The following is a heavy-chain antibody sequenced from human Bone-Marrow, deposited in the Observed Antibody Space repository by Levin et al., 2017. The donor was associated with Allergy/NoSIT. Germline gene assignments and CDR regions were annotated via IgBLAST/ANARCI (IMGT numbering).Heavy chain of an antibody. CDR2: IIPILGTT. V-gene: IGHV1-69*01. CDR1: GGTFNTHV. J-gene: IGHJ6*03. CDR3: ARGVYYYYYMDV. Sequence: KISCKTSGGTFNTHVFSWVRQAPGHGLEWMGGIIPILGTTYHAQKFQGRVTITADDSTSTVYMELSSLRSEDTDVYYCARGVYYYYYMDVWGKGTTVTVSS.